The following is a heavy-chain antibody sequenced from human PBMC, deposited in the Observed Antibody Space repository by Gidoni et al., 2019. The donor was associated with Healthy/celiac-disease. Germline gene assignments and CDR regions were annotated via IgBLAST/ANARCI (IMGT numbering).Heavy chain of an antibody. CDR1: GFTVSSYS. CDR3: ARSLVVPAAAFDF. Sequence: EVQLVESGGGLVRRGGSLGLSCAASGFTVSSYSMNWVRQAPGKGLEWVSYISSSSSTIYYADSLKGRFTISRDNAKNSLYLQMNSLRAEDTAVYYCARSLVVPAAAFDFWGQGTMVTVSS. D-gene: IGHD2-2*01. V-gene: IGHV3-48*04. J-gene: IGHJ3*01. CDR2: ISSSSSTI.